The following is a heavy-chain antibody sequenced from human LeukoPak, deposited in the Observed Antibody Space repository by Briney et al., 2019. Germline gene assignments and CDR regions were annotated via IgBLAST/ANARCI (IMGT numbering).Heavy chain of an antibody. CDR3: AKGTSPGYSSYSMDV. V-gene: IGHV3-23*01. CDR1: GFTFSSYA. Sequence: GGSLRLSCAASGFTFSSYAMSWVRQAPGKGLEWVSAISGSGGSTYYADSVNGRFTISRDNSKNTLYLQMNSRRAEDTAVYYCAKGTSPGYSSYSMDVWGKGTTVTVSS. J-gene: IGHJ6*03. D-gene: IGHD1-1*01. CDR2: ISGSGGST.